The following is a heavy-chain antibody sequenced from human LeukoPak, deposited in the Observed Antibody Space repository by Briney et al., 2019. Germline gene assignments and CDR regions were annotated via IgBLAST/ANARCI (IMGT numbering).Heavy chain of an antibody. CDR2: ISSSSSYV. Sequence: GGSLRLSCAASGFTFSSYSMNWVRQAPGKGLEWVSSISSSSSYVYYADPVKGRFTISRDNAKNSLYLQMNSLRAEDTAVYYCARESGYSYDQAFDYWGQGTLVTVSS. D-gene: IGHD5-18*01. V-gene: IGHV3-21*01. CDR1: GFTFSSYS. CDR3: ARESGYSYDQAFDY. J-gene: IGHJ4*02.